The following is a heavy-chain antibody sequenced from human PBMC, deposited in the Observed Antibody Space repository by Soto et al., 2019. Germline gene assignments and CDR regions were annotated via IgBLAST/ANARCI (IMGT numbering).Heavy chain of an antibody. CDR1: GYTFTSYG. CDR3: ASRITMIVVVSYDPYDY. CDR2: ISAYNGST. J-gene: IGHJ4*02. Sequence: GASVKVSCKASGYTFTSYGISWVRQAPGQGLEWMGWISAYNGSTNYAQKLQGRVTMTTDTSTSTAYMELRSLRSDDTAVYYCASRITMIVVVSYDPYDYWGQGTLVTVSS. V-gene: IGHV1-18*01. D-gene: IGHD3-22*01.